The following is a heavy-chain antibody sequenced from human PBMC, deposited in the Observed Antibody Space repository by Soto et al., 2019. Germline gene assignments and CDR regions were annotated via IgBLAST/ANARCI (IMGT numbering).Heavy chain of an antibody. Sequence: QVQLQESGPGLVKPSQTLSLTCTVSGGSVSSGGYYWSWIRQHPGKGLEWIGYISYSGSTYYNPSLKSRPPISVDTSKNQSALKLSSVTAADTAVYYCARALPSYYYYGMDVWGQGTTVTVSS. J-gene: IGHJ6*02. CDR1: GGSVSSGGYY. CDR2: ISYSGST. CDR3: ARALPSYYYYGMDV. V-gene: IGHV4-31*03.